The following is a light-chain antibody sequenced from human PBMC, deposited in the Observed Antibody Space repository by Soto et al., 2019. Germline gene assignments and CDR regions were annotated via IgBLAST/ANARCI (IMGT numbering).Light chain of an antibody. V-gene: IGKV3-20*01. Sequence: EMVLTQSPGTLSLSPGERATLSCRASQSVSSSYLAWHQQKPGQAPRLLIYGASSRATGIPDRFSGSGSATDLTLTICRLEPEDFAVYYCQQYGTSPYTFGQGTKLEIK. CDR1: QSVSSSY. J-gene: IGKJ2*01. CDR3: QQYGTSPYT. CDR2: GAS.